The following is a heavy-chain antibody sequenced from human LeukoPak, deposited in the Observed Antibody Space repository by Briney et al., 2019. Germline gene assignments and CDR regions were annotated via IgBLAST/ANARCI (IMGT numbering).Heavy chain of an antibody. V-gene: IGHV1-2*02. CDR2: INPNSGGT. CDR1: GYTFTGYY. J-gene: IGHJ6*03. CDR3: ARVPLGGYETYYYYYYMDV. D-gene: IGHD5-12*01. Sequence: GASVKVSCKASGYTFTGYYMHWVRQAPGQGLEWMGWINPNSGGTNYAQKFQGRVTITADESTSTAYMELSSLRSEDTAAYYCARVPLGGYETYYYYYYMDVWGKGTTVTISS.